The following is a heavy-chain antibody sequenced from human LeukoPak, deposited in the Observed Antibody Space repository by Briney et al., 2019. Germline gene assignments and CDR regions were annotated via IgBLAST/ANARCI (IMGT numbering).Heavy chain of an antibody. CDR3: ARTARYDFWSGYPPSAGRIRNWFDP. J-gene: IGHJ5*02. CDR2: INHSGST. D-gene: IGHD3-3*01. V-gene: IGHV4-34*01. CDR1: GGSFSGYY. Sequence: SETLSLTCAVYGGSFSGYYWSWIRQPPGKGLGWIGEINHSGSTNYNPSLKSRVTISVDTSKNQFSLKLSSVTAADTAVYYCARTARYDFWSGYPPSAGRIRNWFDPWGQGTLVTVSS.